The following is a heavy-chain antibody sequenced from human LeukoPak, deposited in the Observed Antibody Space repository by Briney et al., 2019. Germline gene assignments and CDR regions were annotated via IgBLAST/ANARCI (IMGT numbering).Heavy chain of an antibody. J-gene: IGHJ4*02. CDR3: ARNSCSGGSCYDNRGYFDY. D-gene: IGHD2-15*01. CDR2: INHSGST. CDR1: GGSFSGYY. Sequence: SETLSLTCAVYGGSFSGYYWSWIRQPPGKGLEWIGEINHSGSTNYNPPLKSRVTISVDTSKNQFSLKLSSVTAADTAVYFCARNSCSGGSCYDNRGYFDYWGQGTLVTVSS. V-gene: IGHV4-34*01.